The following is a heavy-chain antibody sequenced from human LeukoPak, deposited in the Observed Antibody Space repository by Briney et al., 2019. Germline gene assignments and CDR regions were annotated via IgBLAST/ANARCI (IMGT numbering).Heavy chain of an antibody. CDR2: IRYDGRNK. V-gene: IGHV3-30*02. D-gene: IGHD3-22*01. CDR1: GFTFSNAW. J-gene: IGHJ6*03. Sequence: GGSLRLSCAASGFTFSNAWMSWVRQAPGKGLEWVAFIRYDGRNKYYADSVKGRFTISRDNSKNTLYLQMNSLRAEDTAVYYCAKANYYYDSSGYIHYMDVWGKGTTVTVSS. CDR3: AKANYYYDSSGYIHYMDV.